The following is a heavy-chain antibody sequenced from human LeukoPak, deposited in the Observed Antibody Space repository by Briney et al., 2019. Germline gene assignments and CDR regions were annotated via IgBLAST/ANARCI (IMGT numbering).Heavy chain of an antibody. D-gene: IGHD3-10*01. CDR1: GYTFTSYG. J-gene: IGHJ4*02. CDR3: ARDKGLLWFGESDYYFDY. Sequence: ASVKVSCKASGYTFTSYGISWVRQAPGQGLEWMGWISAYNGNTNYAQKFQGRVTMTRDTSISTAYMELSRLRSDDTAVYYCARDKGLLWFGESDYYFDYWGQGTLVTVSS. CDR2: ISAYNGNT. V-gene: IGHV1-18*01.